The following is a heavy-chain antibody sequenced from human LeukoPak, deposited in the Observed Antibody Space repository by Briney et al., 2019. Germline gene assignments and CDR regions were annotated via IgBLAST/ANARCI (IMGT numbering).Heavy chain of an antibody. CDR3: AKQYSGSYYSPLYFDY. J-gene: IGHJ4*02. V-gene: IGHV3-9*01. CDR1: GFTFDDYA. Sequence: GGSLRLSCAASGFTFDDYAMHWVRHAPGKGLEWVSSICWNSGSIGYADSVKGRFTISRDNAKNSLYLQMNSLRAEDTAFYYCAKQYSGSYYSPLYFDYWGQGTLVTVSS. CDR2: ICWNSGSI. D-gene: IGHD1-26*01.